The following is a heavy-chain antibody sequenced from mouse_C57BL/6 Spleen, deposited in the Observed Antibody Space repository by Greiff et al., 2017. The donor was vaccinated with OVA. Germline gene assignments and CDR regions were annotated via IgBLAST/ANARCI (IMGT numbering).Heavy chain of an antibody. J-gene: IGHJ2*01. CDR3: AIYDGYYALDY. CDR1: GYSITSGYY. Sequence: EVKLQESGPGLVKPSQSLSLTCSVTGYSITSGYYWNWIRQFPGNKLEWMGYISYDGSNNYNPSLKNRISITRDTSKNQFFLKLNSVTTEDTATYYCAIYDGYYALDYWGQGTTLTVSS. V-gene: IGHV3-6*01. CDR2: ISYDGSN. D-gene: IGHD2-3*01.